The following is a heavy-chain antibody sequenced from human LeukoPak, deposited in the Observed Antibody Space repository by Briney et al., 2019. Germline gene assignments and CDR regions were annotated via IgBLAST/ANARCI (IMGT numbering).Heavy chain of an antibody. Sequence: GASVKVSCKASGGTFSSYAISWVRQAPGQGHEWMGGIIPIFGTANYAQKFQGRVTITRDESTSTAYMELSSLRSEDTAVYYCARELHNWFDPWGQGTLVTVSS. CDR1: GGTFSSYA. CDR2: IIPIFGTA. CDR3: ARELHNWFDP. V-gene: IGHV1-69*05. J-gene: IGHJ5*02.